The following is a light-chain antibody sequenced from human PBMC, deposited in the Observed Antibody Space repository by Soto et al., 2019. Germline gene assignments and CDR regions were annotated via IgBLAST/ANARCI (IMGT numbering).Light chain of an antibody. CDR2: DAS. Sequence: EIVLTQSPATLSLSPGDTATLSCRASESTSGYLAWYQQKPGQAPRLLIYDASNRATGIPARFSGSGSGTDFTLTISSLEPEDFAVYYCQQRSNWPPITFGQGTRLEIK. J-gene: IGKJ5*01. CDR3: QQRSNWPPIT. CDR1: ESTSGY. V-gene: IGKV3-11*01.